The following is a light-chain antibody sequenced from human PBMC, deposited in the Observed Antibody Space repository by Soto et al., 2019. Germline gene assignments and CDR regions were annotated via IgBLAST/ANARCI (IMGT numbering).Light chain of an antibody. CDR1: QSVSSSY. CDR2: GAS. Sequence: ENVLTQSPGTLSLSPGERATLSCRASQSVSSSYLTWYQQKPGQAPRLLIYGASSRATDIPDRFSGSGSGTDFILTISRLEPEDFAVYYCQQYDSSPVTFGQGTKLEIK. J-gene: IGKJ2*01. V-gene: IGKV3-20*01. CDR3: QQYDSSPVT.